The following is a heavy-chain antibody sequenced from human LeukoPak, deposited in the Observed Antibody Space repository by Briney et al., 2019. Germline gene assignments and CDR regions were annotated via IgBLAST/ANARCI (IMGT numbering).Heavy chain of an antibody. D-gene: IGHD4-17*01. CDR1: GGSVSSGSYY. CDR2: IYYSGST. V-gene: IGHV4-61*01. Sequence: SETLSLTCTVSGGSVSSGSYYWSWIRQPPGKGLEWIGYIYYSGSTNYNPSLKSRVTISVDTSKNQLSLKLSSVTAADTAVYYCAREDYGDFVVDYWGQGTLVTVSS. CDR3: AREDYGDFVVDY. J-gene: IGHJ4*02.